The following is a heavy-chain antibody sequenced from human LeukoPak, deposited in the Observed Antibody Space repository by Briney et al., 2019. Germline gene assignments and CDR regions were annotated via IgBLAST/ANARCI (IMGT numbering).Heavy chain of an antibody. J-gene: IGHJ4*02. CDR3: AKDLWFGEYTYYFDY. CDR2: ISGSGGST. D-gene: IGHD3-10*01. Sequence: PGGSLRLSCAASGFTFSSYAMSWVRQAPGKGLEWASAISGSGGSTYYADSVKGRFTISRDNSKNTLYLQMNSLRAEDTAVYYCAKDLWFGEYTYYFDYWGQGTLATVSS. CDR1: GFTFSSYA. V-gene: IGHV3-23*01.